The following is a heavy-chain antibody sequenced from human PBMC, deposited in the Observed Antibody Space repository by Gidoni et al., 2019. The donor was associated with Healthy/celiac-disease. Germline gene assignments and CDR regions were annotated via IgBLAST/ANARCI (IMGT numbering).Heavy chain of an antibody. D-gene: IGHD1-1*01. CDR3: ARDLLGRTGHTWYFDY. Sequence: QVQLVESGGGVVQPGRSLRLSCAASGFTFSSYGMHWVRQAPGKGLEWVAVIWYDGSNKYYADSVKGRFTISRDNSKNTLYLQMNSLRAEDTAVYYCARDLLGRTGHTWYFDYWGQGTLVTVSS. J-gene: IGHJ4*02. V-gene: IGHV3-33*01. CDR1: GFTFSSYG. CDR2: IWYDGSNK.